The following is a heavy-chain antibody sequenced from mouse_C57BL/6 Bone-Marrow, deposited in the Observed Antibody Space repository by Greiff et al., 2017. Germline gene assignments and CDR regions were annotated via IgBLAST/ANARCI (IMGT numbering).Heavy chain of an antibody. CDR1: GFNIKDDS. Sequence: EVQLQQSGAELVRPGASVKLSCTASGFNIKDDSMPWVKQRPEQGLEWIGWIDPENGDTEYASKFQGKATITADTSSNTAYLQLSSLTSEDTAVYYCTTFPGVAWFAYWGQGTLVTVSA. J-gene: IGHJ3*01. D-gene: IGHD4-1*01. V-gene: IGHV14-4*01. CDR3: TTFPGVAWFAY. CDR2: IDPENGDT.